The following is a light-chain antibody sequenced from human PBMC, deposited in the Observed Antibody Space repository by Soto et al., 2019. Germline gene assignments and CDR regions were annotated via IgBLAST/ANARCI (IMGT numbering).Light chain of an antibody. V-gene: IGKV3-11*01. Sequence: EIVLSQSPATLSLSPGEGATLSCRASQSVSSYLAWYQQKPGQAPRLLIYDASNRATGIPARFSGSGSGTDFILTISSLEPEDFAVYYCQHRYNWPRTFGQGTKVDIK. CDR1: QSVSSY. CDR3: QHRYNWPRT. CDR2: DAS. J-gene: IGKJ1*01.